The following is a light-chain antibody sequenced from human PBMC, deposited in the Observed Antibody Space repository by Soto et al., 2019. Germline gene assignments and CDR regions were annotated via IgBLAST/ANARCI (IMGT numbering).Light chain of an antibody. J-gene: IGKJ1*01. CDR2: DVS. Sequence: IQLTQSPSTLSASVVEIFTITCRASQSVSNWLAWYQQKPGKAPKLLIYDVSSLESGVPSRFSGSGSGTEFILTISSLQPDDFATYYCQQYDSYSWTFDQGTKVDIK. CDR1: QSVSNW. CDR3: QQYDSYSWT. V-gene: IGKV1-5*01.